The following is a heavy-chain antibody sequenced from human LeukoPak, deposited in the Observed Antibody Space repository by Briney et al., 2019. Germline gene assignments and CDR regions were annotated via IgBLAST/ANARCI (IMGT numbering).Heavy chain of an antibody. CDR1: GYTFTRYG. CDR2: ISGYNGHT. CDR3: ARDRTPPYYYGSGSLNWFDP. V-gene: IGHV1-18*01. D-gene: IGHD3-10*01. J-gene: IGHJ5*02. Sequence: ASVKVSCKASGYTFTRYGISWVRQAPGQGLEWMGWISGYNGHTNYAQKLQGRVTMTTDTSTSTVYMELRSLRSDDTAVYYCARDRTPPYYYGSGSLNWFDPWGQGTLVTVSS.